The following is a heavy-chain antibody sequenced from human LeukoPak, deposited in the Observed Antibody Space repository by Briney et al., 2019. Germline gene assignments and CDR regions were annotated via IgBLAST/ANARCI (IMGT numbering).Heavy chain of an antibody. CDR3: ARGREVYYDSSGTLFDY. D-gene: IGHD3-22*01. CDR1: GGSISSSSYY. Sequence: SETLSLTCTVSGGSISSSSYYWGWIRQPPGKGLEWIGSIYYSGSTYYNPSLKSRVTISVDTSKNQFSLKLSSVTAADTAVYYCARGREVYYDSSGTLFDYWGQGTLVTVSS. CDR2: IYYSGST. J-gene: IGHJ4*02. V-gene: IGHV4-39*07.